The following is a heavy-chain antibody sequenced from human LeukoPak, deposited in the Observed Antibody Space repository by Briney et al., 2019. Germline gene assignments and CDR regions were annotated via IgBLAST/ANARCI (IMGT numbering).Heavy chain of an antibody. D-gene: IGHD2-2*01. V-gene: IGHV4-61*02. CDR3: ARTLDLGYCSSTSCYPTGHFDY. CDR1: GGSISSGSDY. CDR2: IDSSGST. J-gene: IGHJ4*02. Sequence: PSETLSLTCTVSGGSISSGSDYWSWIRQPAGKGLEWIGRIDSSGSTSYNPSLKSRLTISVDTSKNQFSLKLSSVTAADTAVYYCARTLDLGYCSSTSCYPTGHFDYWGQGTLVTVSS.